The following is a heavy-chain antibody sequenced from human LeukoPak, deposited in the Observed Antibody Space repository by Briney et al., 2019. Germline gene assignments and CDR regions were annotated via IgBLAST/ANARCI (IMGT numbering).Heavy chain of an antibody. Sequence: PGGSLRLSCAPSGFTFSSYSMNWVRQAPGKGLEWVSSISSSSSYIYYADSVKGRFTISRDNAKNSLYLQMNSLRAEDTAVYYCARGPDIVVVVAATAEYFQHWGQGTLVTVSS. CDR2: ISSSSSYI. D-gene: IGHD2-15*01. J-gene: IGHJ1*01. CDR3: ARGPDIVVVVAATAEYFQH. CDR1: GFTFSSYS. V-gene: IGHV3-21*01.